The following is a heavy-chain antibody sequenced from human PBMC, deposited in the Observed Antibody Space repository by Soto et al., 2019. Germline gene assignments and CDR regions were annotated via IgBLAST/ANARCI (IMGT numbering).Heavy chain of an antibody. V-gene: IGHV3-23*01. J-gene: IGHJ3*02. Sequence: GGSLRLSCAASGFTFSNYAMSWVRQAPGKGLEWVSSISGSGASSHYADSVKGRFTISRDKSTNTLYLQMNSLRAEDTAVYYCAKDTVVGPAAGDAFEIWGLGTLVTVSS. CDR1: GFTFSNYA. CDR3: AKDTVVGPAAGDAFEI. CDR2: ISGSGASS. D-gene: IGHD2-2*01.